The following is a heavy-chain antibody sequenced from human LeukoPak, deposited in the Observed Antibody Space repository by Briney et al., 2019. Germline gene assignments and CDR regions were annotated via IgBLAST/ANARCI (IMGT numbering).Heavy chain of an antibody. CDR2: IYYSGST. D-gene: IGHD5-18*01. CDR1: GGSISTYY. Sequence: SETLSLTXTVSGGSISTYYWNWIRQPPGKGLEWIGYIYYSGSTNYNPSLKSRVTISVDTSRNQFSLRVSSVTAADTAVYYCARSRGYTYGFDYWGQGTLVTVSS. V-gene: IGHV4-59*01. CDR3: ARSRGYTYGFDY. J-gene: IGHJ4*02.